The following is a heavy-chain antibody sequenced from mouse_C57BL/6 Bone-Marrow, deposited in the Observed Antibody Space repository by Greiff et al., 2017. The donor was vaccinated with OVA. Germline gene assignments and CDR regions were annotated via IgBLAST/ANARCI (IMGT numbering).Heavy chain of an antibody. CDR1: GYSITSGYY. CDR2: MSYDGSN. CDR3: ARGWTTVVVDY. Sequence: DVKLQESGPGLVKPSQSLSLTCSVTGYSITSGYYWNWIRQFPGNKLEWMGYMSYDGSNNYNPSLKNRISITRDTSKNQFFLKLNSVTTEDTATYYCARGWTTVVVDYWGQGTTLTVSS. V-gene: IGHV3-6*01. J-gene: IGHJ2*01. D-gene: IGHD1-1*01.